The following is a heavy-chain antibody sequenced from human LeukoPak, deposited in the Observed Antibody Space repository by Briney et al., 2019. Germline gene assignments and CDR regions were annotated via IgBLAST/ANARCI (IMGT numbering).Heavy chain of an antibody. Sequence: GGSLRLSCAAPGFTFSSYSMNWVRQAPGKGLEWVSYISSSGSIIYYADSVKGRFTISRDNAKNSLYLQISSLRAEDTAVYYCARDRSKGDFDYWGQGTLVTVSS. CDR3: ARDRSKGDFDY. D-gene: IGHD2-2*01. CDR2: ISSSGSII. J-gene: IGHJ4*02. CDR1: GFTFSSYS. V-gene: IGHV3-48*01.